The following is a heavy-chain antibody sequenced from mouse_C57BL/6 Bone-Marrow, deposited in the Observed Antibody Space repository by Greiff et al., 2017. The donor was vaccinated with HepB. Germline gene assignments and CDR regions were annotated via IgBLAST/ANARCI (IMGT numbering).Heavy chain of an antibody. CDR2: IDPENGDT. CDR1: GFNIKDDY. CDR3: TARDLYYCNRPTLYYAMDY. V-gene: IGHV14-4*01. Sequence: VQLQQSGAELVRPGASVKLSCTASGFNIKDDYMHWVKQRPEQGLEWIGWIDPENGDTEYASKFQGKATITADTSSNTAYLQLSSLTSEDTAVYYCTARDLYYCNRPTLYYAMDYWGQGTSVTVSS. D-gene: IGHD1-1*01. J-gene: IGHJ4*01.